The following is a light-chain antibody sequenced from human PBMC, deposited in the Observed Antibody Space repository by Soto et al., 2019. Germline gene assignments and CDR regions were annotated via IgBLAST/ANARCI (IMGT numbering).Light chain of an antibody. CDR3: QQYGGSPIT. V-gene: IGKV3-20*01. CDR1: QSVSSR. J-gene: IGKJ5*01. CDR2: GAS. Sequence: VGTQSPCTLSLSPGERAPLSCRASQSVSSRLAWYQQNPGQAPRLLISGASSSATGIPDSFSGSGSATDFTLTISRLEPEDFALYYCQQYGGSPITFGQGTRLEIK.